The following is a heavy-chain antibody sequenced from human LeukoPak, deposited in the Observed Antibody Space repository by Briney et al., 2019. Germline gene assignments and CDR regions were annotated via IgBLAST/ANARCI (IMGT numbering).Heavy chain of an antibody. D-gene: IGHD6-13*01. CDR2: IYPGDSDT. Sequence: GESLKISCKGSGYRFTSYWIGWVRPMPGKGLEWMGIIYPGDSDTRYSPSFQGQVTISADKSISTAYLQWSSLKASDTAMYYCARPDSSSNHAFDIWGQGTMVTVSS. J-gene: IGHJ3*02. V-gene: IGHV5-51*01. CDR3: ARPDSSSNHAFDI. CDR1: GYRFTSYW.